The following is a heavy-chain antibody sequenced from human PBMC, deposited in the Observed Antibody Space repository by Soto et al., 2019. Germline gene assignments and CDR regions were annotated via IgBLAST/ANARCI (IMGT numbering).Heavy chain of an antibody. D-gene: IGHD2-21*02. J-gene: IGHJ4*02. CDR2: ISSSSSYI. CDR1: GFTFSSYS. CDR3: ARTAYCGGDCYSGGPDF. Sequence: PVGSLRLSCLGSGFTFSSYSMKWVRQAPGKGLEWVSSISSSSSYIYYADSVKGRFTISRDNAKNSLYLQMNSLRVEDTAVYYCARTAYCGGDCYSGGPDFWGQGTLVTVSS. V-gene: IGHV3-21*01.